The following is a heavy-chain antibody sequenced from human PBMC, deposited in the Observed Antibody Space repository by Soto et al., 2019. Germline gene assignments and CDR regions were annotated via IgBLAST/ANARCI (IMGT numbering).Heavy chain of an antibody. CDR1: GYTFTSYG. CDR2: ISAYNGNT. V-gene: IGHV1-18*01. Sequence: QVQLVQSGAEVKKPGASVKVSCKASGYTFTSYGVSWVRQAPGQGLEWMGWISAYNGNTNYAQKLQGRVTMTTDTSTSTAYMELRSLRSDDTAVYYCARGVDTAMGGGEGENLFGPWGQGTLVTVSS. J-gene: IGHJ5*02. D-gene: IGHD5-18*01. CDR3: ARGVDTAMGGGEGENLFGP.